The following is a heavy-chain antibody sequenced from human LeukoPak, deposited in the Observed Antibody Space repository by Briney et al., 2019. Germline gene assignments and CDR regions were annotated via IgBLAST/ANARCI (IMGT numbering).Heavy chain of an antibody. CDR2: INHNGNVN. D-gene: IGHD3-16*01. CDR3: ARGGGLDV. V-gene: IGHV3-7*03. CDR1: GFTFSSYW. J-gene: IGHJ6*02. Sequence: GGSLRLSCAASGFTFSSYWMTWARQAPGKGLEWVASINHNGNVNYYVDSVKGRFTISRDNAKNSLYLQMSNLRAEDTAVYFCARGGGLDVWGQGATVTVSS.